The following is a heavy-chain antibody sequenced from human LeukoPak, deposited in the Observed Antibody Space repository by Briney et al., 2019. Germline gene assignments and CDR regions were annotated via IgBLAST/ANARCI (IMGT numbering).Heavy chain of an antibody. CDR1: GGSISSSSYY. V-gene: IGHV4-39*01. Sequence: SETLSLTCTVSGGSISSSSYYWGWIRQPPGKGLEWIGSIYYSGSTYYNPSFKSRVTISVDTSKNQFSLKLSSVTAADTAMYYCARHWYSSSPLFDYWGQGTLVTVSS. D-gene: IGHD6-6*01. J-gene: IGHJ4*02. CDR3: ARHWYSSSPLFDY. CDR2: IYYSGST.